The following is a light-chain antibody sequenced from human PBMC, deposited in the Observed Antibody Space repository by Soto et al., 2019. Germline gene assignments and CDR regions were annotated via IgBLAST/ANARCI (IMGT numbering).Light chain of an antibody. CDR2: GAS. J-gene: IGKJ5*01. V-gene: IGKV3-15*01. Sequence: ERVMSQSPATLSVSPGERATLSCRASESVRTNLAWYQQRPGQSPRLLMYGASTRASGVPARFSGRVSGTEFTLTLSSLQSEDFAVDYCQQYNSWPPSINFGQGTRLPIK. CDR1: ESVRTN. CDR3: QQYNSWPPSIN.